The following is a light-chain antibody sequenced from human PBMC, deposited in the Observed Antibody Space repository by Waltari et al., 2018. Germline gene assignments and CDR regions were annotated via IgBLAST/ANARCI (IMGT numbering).Light chain of an antibody. Sequence: QSALTQPASVSASLGQSLTISCTGTSSDIGLYDLISWYQQHPGKAPKLIIHETTKRPSGVPNRGSGSKSGNTASLTISGLQAEDEADYYCCSFAGRSWLFGGGTKLTVL. J-gene: IGLJ3*02. CDR2: ETT. CDR3: CSFAGRSWL. V-gene: IGLV2-23*01. CDR1: SSDIGLYDL.